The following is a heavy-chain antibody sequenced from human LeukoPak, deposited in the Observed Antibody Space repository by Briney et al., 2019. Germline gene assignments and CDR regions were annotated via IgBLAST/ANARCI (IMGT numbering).Heavy chain of an antibody. Sequence: PGGSLRLSCAASGFTFSNSAMSWVRQAPGKGLEWVSTLSGSGITTYYADSVKGRFTISRDNSKNTLFLQMNSLRAEDTAVYFCAKGYQDSSGYYLFDYWGQGTLVTVSS. J-gene: IGHJ4*02. CDR3: AKGYQDSSGYYLFDY. CDR1: GFTFSNSA. D-gene: IGHD3-22*01. CDR2: LSGSGITT. V-gene: IGHV3-23*01.